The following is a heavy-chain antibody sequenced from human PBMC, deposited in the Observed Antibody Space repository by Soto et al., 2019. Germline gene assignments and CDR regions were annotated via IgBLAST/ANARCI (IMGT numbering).Heavy chain of an antibody. V-gene: IGHV3-7*03. CDR1: GFTFSGSW. Sequence: TGGSLRLSCAASGFTFSGSWMSWVRQAPGMGLEWLANIKHDGSERYYVDSVKGRFTISRDNAGDSLYLQMNILRAEDTAVYYCVPPNGPWGTSLSYFDYWGQGTLVTVSS. CDR2: IKHDGSER. CDR3: VPPNGPWGTSLSYFDY. J-gene: IGHJ4*02. D-gene: IGHD2-2*01.